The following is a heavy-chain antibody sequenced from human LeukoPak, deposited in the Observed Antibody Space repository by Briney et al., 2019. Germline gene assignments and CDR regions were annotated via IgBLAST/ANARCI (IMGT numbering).Heavy chain of an antibody. J-gene: IGHJ4*02. CDR3: ARGEEMAYDY. D-gene: IGHD5-24*01. V-gene: IGHV1-2*02. Sequence: ASVKVSCKASGYTFTDYNMHWVRQAPGQGLEWMGWINPNRGGTNYAQKFQGRVTMTRDTSISTAYMELSRLRSDDTAVYYCARGEEMAYDYWGQGTLVTVSS. CDR1: GYTFTDYN. CDR2: INPNRGGT.